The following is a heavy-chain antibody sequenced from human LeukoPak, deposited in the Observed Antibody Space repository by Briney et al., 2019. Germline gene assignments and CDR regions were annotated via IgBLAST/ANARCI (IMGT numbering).Heavy chain of an antibody. V-gene: IGHV3-23*01. J-gene: IGHJ4*02. Sequence: PGGSLRLSCAASGFSFGTYAMSWVRQAPGKGLEWVSAVSATGGRTFYADSVKGRFTISRDNSKNTIYLQMGSLRAEDTAVYYCANRPLDYWGQGTLVTVSS. CDR1: GFSFGTYA. CDR2: VSATGGRT. CDR3: ANRPLDY.